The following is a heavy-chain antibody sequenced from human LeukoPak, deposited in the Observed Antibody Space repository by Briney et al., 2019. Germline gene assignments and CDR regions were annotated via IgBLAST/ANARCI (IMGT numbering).Heavy chain of an antibody. CDR1: GFTFRSFG. Sequence: GGSLRLSCAASGFTFRSFGMHWVRQAPGQGLEWVAVISFDGSNQYYADSVKGRFTIYRDNFKNTVYLQMNSLRAEETAVYYCAKSHPPTVTTEEGEYLQHWGQGTLVTVSS. CDR2: ISFDGSNQ. CDR3: AKSHPPTVTTEEGEYLQH. J-gene: IGHJ1*01. V-gene: IGHV3-30*18. D-gene: IGHD4-17*01.